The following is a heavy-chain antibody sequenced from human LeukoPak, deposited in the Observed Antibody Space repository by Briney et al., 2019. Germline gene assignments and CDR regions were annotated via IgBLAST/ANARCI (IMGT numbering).Heavy chain of an antibody. J-gene: IGHJ4*02. CDR3: ARSIGNTVDY. V-gene: IGHV3-21*01. CDR2: ISGSNSYI. D-gene: IGHD1-26*01. Sequence: GGSLRLSCAASGFTFNSYSMNWVRQAPGKGLEWVSSISGSNSYIYYADSVKGRFTISRDNAKNSLYLQMNSLRAEDTAVYYCARSIGNTVDYWGQGTLVTVSS. CDR1: GFTFNSYS.